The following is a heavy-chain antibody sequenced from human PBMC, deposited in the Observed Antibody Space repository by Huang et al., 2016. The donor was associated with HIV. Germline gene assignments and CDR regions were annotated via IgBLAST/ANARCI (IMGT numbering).Heavy chain of an antibody. Sequence: EVQLVQSGAEVKKPGESLKISCKGSGYRFRSNWIGWVRQMPGNGLEGMGIIYPGDSDTRYSPSFQGQVTISADKSINTAYLQWSSLKASDTAMYYCARLIGSPSFYYGLDVWGQGTTVTVSS. CDR2: IYPGDSDT. J-gene: IGHJ6*02. CDR1: GYRFRSNW. CDR3: ARLIGSPSFYYGLDV. V-gene: IGHV5-51*01. D-gene: IGHD3-10*01.